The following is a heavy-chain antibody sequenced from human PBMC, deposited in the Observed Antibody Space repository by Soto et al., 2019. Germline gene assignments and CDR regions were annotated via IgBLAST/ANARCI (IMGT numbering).Heavy chain of an antibody. CDR3: ATDPSSGWYFDY. CDR1: EFTFSSYG. J-gene: IGHJ4*02. D-gene: IGHD6-19*01. CDR2: ISYDGSNK. Sequence: QVQVVESGGGVVQPGRSLRLSCAASEFTFSSYGMHWVRQAPGKGLDWVAVISYDGSNKYYADSVKGRFTISRDNSKKTLYLQMSSLRPEDTAVYYCATDPSSGWYFDYWGQGTLVTVSS. V-gene: IGHV3-30*03.